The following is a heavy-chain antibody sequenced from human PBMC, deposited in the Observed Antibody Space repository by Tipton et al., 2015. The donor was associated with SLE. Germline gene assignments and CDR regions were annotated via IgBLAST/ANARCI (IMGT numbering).Heavy chain of an antibody. CDR2: IYTTEST. Sequence: TLSLTCTLSGDSFNSGNFYWSWIRQPAGKGLEWIGRIYTTESTNYKPSLINYNPSLKSRVTMSVDTSKNQFSLQLSSVTAADTAVYYCARDPGLYSSTRVFGHWGQGTLVTVSS. J-gene: IGHJ4*02. CDR3: ARDPGLYSSTRVFGH. V-gene: IGHV4-61*02. D-gene: IGHD6-13*01. CDR1: GDSFNSGNFY.